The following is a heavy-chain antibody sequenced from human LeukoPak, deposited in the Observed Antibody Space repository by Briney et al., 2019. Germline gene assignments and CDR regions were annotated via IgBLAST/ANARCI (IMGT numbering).Heavy chain of an antibody. D-gene: IGHD3-22*01. CDR3: ARRHITMISEDAFDI. CDR1: GGSISSSSYY. CDR2: IYYSGST. V-gene: IGHV4-39*01. J-gene: IGHJ3*02. Sequence: SETLSLTCTVSGGSISSSSYYWGWLRQPPGKGLEWIGSIYYSGSTYYNPSLKSRVTISVDTSKNQFSLKLSSVTAADTAVYYCARRHITMISEDAFDIWGQGTMVTVSS.